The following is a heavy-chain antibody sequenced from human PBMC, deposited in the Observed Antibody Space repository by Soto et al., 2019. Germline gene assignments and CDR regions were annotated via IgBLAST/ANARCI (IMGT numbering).Heavy chain of an antibody. CDR2: IRDSGRYT. D-gene: IGHD6-13*01. J-gene: IGHJ4*02. CDR3: SSDRTLSRCWYLDH. V-gene: IGHV3-11*06. Sequence: PGGSLRLSCAPSGFTVSDYYMSWVRQASGEGREWFSYIRDSGRYTNYADSVKGRFTISRDNAKKSLYLQMNSLRAEDTAVYYFSSDRTLSRCWYLDHWAQGIPVSVS. CDR1: GFTVSDYY.